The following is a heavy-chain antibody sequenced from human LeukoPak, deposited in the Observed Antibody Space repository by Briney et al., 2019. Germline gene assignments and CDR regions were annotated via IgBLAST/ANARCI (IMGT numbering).Heavy chain of an antibody. D-gene: IGHD3-9*01. V-gene: IGHV4-39*07. CDR2: INYGGHT. J-gene: IGHJ5*02. CDR1: GGSMRSNSFY. Sequence: SETLSLTCTVSGGSMRSNSFYWGWTRQPPGKGLEWIGNINYGGHTYYNPSVKSRVTLSVDVSKNQFSLNLTSVTAADTALYFCARTHFDSLGWFDPWGQGIQVIVSS. CDR3: ARTHFDSLGWFDP.